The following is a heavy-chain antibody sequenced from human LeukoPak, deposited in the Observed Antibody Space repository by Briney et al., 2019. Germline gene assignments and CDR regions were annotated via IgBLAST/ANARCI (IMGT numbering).Heavy chain of an antibody. CDR1: GGSFSGYY. CDR3: ARGRRIQLWSSPYYGMDV. V-gene: IGHV4-34*01. Sequence: SETLSLTCAVYGGSFSGYYWSWIRQPPGKGLEWIGEINHSGSTNYNPSLKSRVTISVDTSKNQFSLKLSSVTAADTAVYYCARGRRIQLWSSPYYGMDVWGQGATVTVSS. CDR2: INHSGST. J-gene: IGHJ6*02. D-gene: IGHD5-18*01.